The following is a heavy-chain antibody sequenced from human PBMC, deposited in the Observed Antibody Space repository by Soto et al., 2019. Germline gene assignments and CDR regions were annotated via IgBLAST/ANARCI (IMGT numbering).Heavy chain of an antibody. CDR3: VERGRTYDFLSGYRPFDP. V-gene: IGHV4-34*01. J-gene: IGHJ5*01. D-gene: IGHD3-3*01. CDR1: NGSFTDYF. Sequence: PSETLSLTCAAHNGSFTDYFWTWIRQSPGRGLEWIGEINHRGGATYNPSLRSRVTISIDTSKNHFSLSLRSLTAADTAGYYCVERGRTYDFLSGYRPFDPWGQGTLVTVSS. CDR2: INHRGGA.